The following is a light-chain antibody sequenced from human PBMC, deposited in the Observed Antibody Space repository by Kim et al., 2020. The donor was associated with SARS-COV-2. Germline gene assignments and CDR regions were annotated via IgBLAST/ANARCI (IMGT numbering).Light chain of an antibody. CDR3: LQDYNYPRT. Sequence: LRNDLSWYQQRPGKAPKLLIYAASSLQSGVPSRFSGSGSDTDFTLTITNLQPEDFATYYCLQDYNYPRTFGQGTRVEI. CDR1: LRND. V-gene: IGKV1-6*01. J-gene: IGKJ1*01. CDR2: AAS.